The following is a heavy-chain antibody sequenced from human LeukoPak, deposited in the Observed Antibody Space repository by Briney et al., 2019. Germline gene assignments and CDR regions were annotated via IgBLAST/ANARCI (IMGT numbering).Heavy chain of an antibody. D-gene: IGHD2-2*01. Sequence: PSETLSLTCTVSGGSFSSGSYYWSWIRQPAGKGLEWIGHIYTSGSSGSTNYNPSLKSRVTISVDTSKNQFSLKLSSVTAADTAVYYCARFRYCRSDKKCWYDFDYWGQGTLVTVSS. CDR3: ARFRYCRSDKKCWYDFDY. V-gene: IGHV4-61*09. CDR2: IYTSGSSGST. J-gene: IGHJ4*02. CDR1: GGSFSSGSYY.